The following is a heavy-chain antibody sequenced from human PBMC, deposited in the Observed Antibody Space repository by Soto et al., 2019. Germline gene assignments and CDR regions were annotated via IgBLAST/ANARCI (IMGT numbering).Heavy chain of an antibody. D-gene: IGHD6-19*01. V-gene: IGHV1-69*01. CDR1: GGTFSSYA. Sequence: QVQLVQSGAEVKKPGSSVKVSCKASGGTFSSYAISWVRQAPGQGLEWMGGIIPIFGTANYAQKFQGRVTITADESTSTAYMELSRLRSEDTAVYYCARDEGSVAGTSEYFQHWGQGTLVTVSS. J-gene: IGHJ1*01. CDR3: ARDEGSVAGTSEYFQH. CDR2: IIPIFGTA.